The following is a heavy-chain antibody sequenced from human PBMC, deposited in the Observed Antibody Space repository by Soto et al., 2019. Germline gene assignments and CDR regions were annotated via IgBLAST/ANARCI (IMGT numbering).Heavy chain of an antibody. CDR2: IYYSGST. CDR1: GGSISRSSYS. CDR3: ATRQGGSYNWFDP. D-gene: IGHD2-15*01. J-gene: IGHJ5*02. Sequence: SETLSLTCTVSGGSISRSSYSWGCIRQPPGKGLEWIGTIYYSGSTYYNPSLKSRVTISVDTSKNQFSLKLSSVTAADTAVYYCATRQGGSYNWFDPWGQGTLVTVSS. V-gene: IGHV4-39*01.